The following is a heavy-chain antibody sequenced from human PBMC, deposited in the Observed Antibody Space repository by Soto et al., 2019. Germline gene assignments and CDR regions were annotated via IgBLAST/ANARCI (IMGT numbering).Heavy chain of an antibody. D-gene: IGHD3-22*01. CDR1: GYTFTSYG. CDR2: ISAYNGNT. CDR3: ATDMGNSIYI. J-gene: IGHJ3*02. Sequence: ASVKVSCKASGYTFTSYGISWVRQAPGQGLEWMGWISAYNGNTNYAQKLQGRVTMTTDTSTNTAYMELRSLRSEDTAVYYCATDMGNSIYIWGQGTMVTVSS. V-gene: IGHV1-18*01.